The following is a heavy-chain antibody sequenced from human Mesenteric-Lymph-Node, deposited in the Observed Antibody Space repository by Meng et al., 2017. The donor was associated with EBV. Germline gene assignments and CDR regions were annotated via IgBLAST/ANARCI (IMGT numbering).Heavy chain of an antibody. J-gene: IGHJ4*02. CDR2: IYPTGST. D-gene: IGHD2-21*01. V-gene: IGHV4-4*02. CDR1: GDLICSSNW. CDR3: ARGVLFRGVIDLYYFDY. Sequence: QRQERGQGRGKPSGTPSLTCAVSGDLICSSNWWNWVRPPPGKGLEWIGEIYPTGSTNYSPSFESRVTMSVDKSKNQFSLILNSVTAADTAMYYCARGVLFRGVIDLYYFDYWGQGTLVTVSS.